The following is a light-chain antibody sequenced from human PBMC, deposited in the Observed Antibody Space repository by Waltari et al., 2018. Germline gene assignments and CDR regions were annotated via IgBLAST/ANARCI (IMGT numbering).Light chain of an antibody. Sequence: QSALTQPASVSGSPGQSITIPCTGSSSDVGSYNNVSWYQQRPNKAPEVSIYEVSKRPSGLSNRFSGSKSGNTASLTISGLQAEDEADYYCCSYAGSSSFVIFGGGTKLTVL. V-gene: IGLV2-23*02. CDR1: SSDVGSYNN. CDR2: EVS. CDR3: CSYAGSSSFVI. J-gene: IGLJ2*01.